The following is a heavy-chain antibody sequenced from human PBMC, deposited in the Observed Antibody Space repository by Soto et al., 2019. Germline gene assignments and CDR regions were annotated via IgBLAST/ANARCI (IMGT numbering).Heavy chain of an antibody. Sequence: QVQLVESGGGVVQPGRSLRLSCVASGFTFSSYGMHWVRQAPGKGLEWVALISYDGSNKYYADSVKGRFTISRDNSKNTLYPQMNSLRAEDTAVYYCAKAISWVEVTHYDGMDVWGQGTTGSVSS. J-gene: IGHJ6*02. D-gene: IGHD5-18*01. CDR1: GFTFSSYG. CDR3: AKAISWVEVTHYDGMDV. CDR2: ISYDGSNK. V-gene: IGHV3-30*18.